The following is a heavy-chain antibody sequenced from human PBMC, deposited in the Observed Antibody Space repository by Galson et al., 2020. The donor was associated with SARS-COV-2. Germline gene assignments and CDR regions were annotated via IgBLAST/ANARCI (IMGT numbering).Heavy chain of an antibody. CDR1: GFTFSRRW. Sequence: GESLKISCAASGFTFSRRWMSWVRQAPGKGLERVANLNEDGSRRFYPDSVRGRFTVFRDNARNSLYLQMNRLRVEDTAVYFCVRDWNCGASCYAFELWGQGALVTVAS. J-gene: IGHJ4*02. CDR3: VRDWNCGASCYAFEL. D-gene: IGHD2-15*01. CDR2: LNEDGSRR. V-gene: IGHV3-7*01.